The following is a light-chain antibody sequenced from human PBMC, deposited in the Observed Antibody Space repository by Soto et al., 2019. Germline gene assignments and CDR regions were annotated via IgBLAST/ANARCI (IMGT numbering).Light chain of an antibody. CDR2: DAS. CDR1: EVISYY. V-gene: IGKV1-27*01. J-gene: IGKJ1*01. Sequence: DIRLSNSLSSLSASVGDRVTITRRANEVISYYLAWYQQKPGKGPKLLIYDASTLQSGVPPRFSGSGSGTDFTLNITRLQPEDFAPYYCQQTFGTPRTFGQGTKVDIK. CDR3: QQTFGTPRT.